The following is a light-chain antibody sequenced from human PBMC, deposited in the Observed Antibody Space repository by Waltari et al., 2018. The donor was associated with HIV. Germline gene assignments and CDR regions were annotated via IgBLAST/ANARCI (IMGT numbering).Light chain of an antibody. CDR3: QSYDSNDPWV. Sequence: NFKLTQPLSVSESPGKTVTISCTRSSGNIASNSVQCHQQRPGSAPTTVIYEDNQRPSGVPDRFSGSIDSSSNSASLTISGLKTEDEADYYCQSYDSNDPWVFGGGTKLTVL. CDR2: EDN. V-gene: IGLV6-57*04. CDR1: SGNIASNS. J-gene: IGLJ3*02.